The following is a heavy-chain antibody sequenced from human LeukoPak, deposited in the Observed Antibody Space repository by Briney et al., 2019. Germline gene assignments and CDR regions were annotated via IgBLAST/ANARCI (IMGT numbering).Heavy chain of an antibody. J-gene: IGHJ3*02. V-gene: IGHV4-4*07. Sequence: TSETLSLTCTVYGGSFSSYYWSWIRQPAGKGLEWIGRIYTSGSTNYNPSLKSRVTMSVDTSKNQFSLKLSSVTAADTAVYYCARVPPPYYYDSSGYSDAFDIWGQGTMVTVSS. CDR2: IYTSGST. CDR1: GGSFSSYY. CDR3: ARVPPPYYYDSSGYSDAFDI. D-gene: IGHD3-22*01.